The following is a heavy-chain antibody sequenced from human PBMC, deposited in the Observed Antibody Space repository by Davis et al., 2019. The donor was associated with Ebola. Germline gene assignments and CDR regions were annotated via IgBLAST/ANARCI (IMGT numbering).Heavy chain of an antibody. Sequence: GESLKISCAASGFTFSSYPMHWVRQAAGKGLVWVSSINSDGSRTHYADSVKGRFTISRDNSRNTLYLQMNGLRVEDTAIYYCAKDTSNIWFDVWGQGTMVTVSS. V-gene: IGHV3-74*01. CDR3: AKDTSNIWFDV. D-gene: IGHD1-26*01. CDR1: GFTFSSYP. CDR2: INSDGSRT. J-gene: IGHJ3*01.